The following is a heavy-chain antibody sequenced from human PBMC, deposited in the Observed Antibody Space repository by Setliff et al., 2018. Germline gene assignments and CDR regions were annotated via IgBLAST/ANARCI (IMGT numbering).Heavy chain of an antibody. CDR3: AREALYDSSGSYYFDY. V-gene: IGHV1-46*01. D-gene: IGHD3-22*01. Sequence: ASVKVSCKTSGYSFTSHYMHWVRQAPGQGLEWMGIINPGGLSSSSTQKFEGRVTMTRDTSTSTVYMELNSLTSDDTAVYYCAREALYDSSGSYYFDYWGQGTLVTVSS. CDR2: INPGGLSS. J-gene: IGHJ4*02. CDR1: GYSFTSHY.